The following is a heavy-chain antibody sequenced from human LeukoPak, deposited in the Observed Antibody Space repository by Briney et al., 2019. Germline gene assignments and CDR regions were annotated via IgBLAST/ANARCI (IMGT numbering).Heavy chain of an antibody. CDR3: ARVSSGSYFGYYYYYMDV. Sequence: GGSLRLSCTASGFTFSTYTMNWVRQAPGEGLEWVSSISNSGGSIYYADSVKGRFTISRDNSKNSLYLQMNSPRAEDTAVYYCARVSSGSYFGYYYYYMDVWGKGTTVTVSS. V-gene: IGHV3-21*01. CDR2: ISNSGGSI. D-gene: IGHD1-26*01. CDR1: GFTFSTYT. J-gene: IGHJ6*03.